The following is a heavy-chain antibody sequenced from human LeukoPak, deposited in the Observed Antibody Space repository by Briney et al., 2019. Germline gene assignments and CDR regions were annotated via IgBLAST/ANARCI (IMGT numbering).Heavy chain of an antibody. CDR3: VREGY. J-gene: IGHJ4*02. Sequence: SETYSLTCAVYGGSFSGSYCSWIRQPPGKGLEWIGQIKRSGSTNYNPSLKSRVTISLDTSKNQVSLKMSSVTAADTAVYYCVREGYWGQGTLVTVSS. CDR1: GGSFSGSY. CDR2: IKRSGST. V-gene: IGHV4-34*01.